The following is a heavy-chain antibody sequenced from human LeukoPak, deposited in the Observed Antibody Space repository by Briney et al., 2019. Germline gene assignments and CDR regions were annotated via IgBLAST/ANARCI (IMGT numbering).Heavy chain of an antibody. CDR3: ARGLGRYYYYGMDV. CDR1: GGSISSYY. J-gene: IGHJ6*02. V-gene: IGHV4-59*01. D-gene: IGHD5-12*01. CDR2: IYYSGST. Sequence: PSETLSLTCTVSGGSISSYYWSWIRRPPGKGLEWIGYIYYSGSTNYNPSLKSRVTISVDTSKNQFSLKLSSVTAADTAVYYCARGLGRYYYYGMDVWGQGTTVTVSS.